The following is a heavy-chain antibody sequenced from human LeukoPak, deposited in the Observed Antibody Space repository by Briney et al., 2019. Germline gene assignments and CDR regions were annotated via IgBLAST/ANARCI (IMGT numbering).Heavy chain of an antibody. V-gene: IGHV3-53*01. D-gene: IGHD5-18*01. J-gene: IGHJ4*02. CDR1: XXSVSSNX. Sequence: PGGSLRXSXAAXXXSVSSNXMSWVRQAPGKGPEWVSVIYSGGSTYYADSVKGRFTISRDNSKNTLYLQMNSLRAEDTAVYYCASTPAGGYSYGYGYWGQGTLVTVSS. CDR3: ASTPAGGYSYGYGY. CDR2: IYSGGST.